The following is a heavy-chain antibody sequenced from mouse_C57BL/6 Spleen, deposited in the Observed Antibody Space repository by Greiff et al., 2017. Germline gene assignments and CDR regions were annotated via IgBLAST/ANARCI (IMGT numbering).Heavy chain of an antibody. CDR3: AREGDLLLRYSCDY. Sequence: DVKLVESGGGLVKPGGSLKLSCAASGFTFSRYAMSWVRQTPGKRLEWVATISDGGSYTYYPDNVKGRFTISRDNAKNNLYLQMSHLKSEDTAMYYCAREGDLLLRYSCDYWGQGTTLTVSS. V-gene: IGHV5-4*01. CDR2: ISDGGSYT. J-gene: IGHJ2*01. CDR1: GFTFSRYA. D-gene: IGHD1-1*01.